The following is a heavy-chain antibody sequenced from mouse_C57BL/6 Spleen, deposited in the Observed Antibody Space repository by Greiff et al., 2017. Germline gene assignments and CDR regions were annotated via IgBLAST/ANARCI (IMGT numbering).Heavy chain of an antibody. CDR1: GYAFSSYW. CDR3: ARYDDYDDGYAMDY. J-gene: IGHJ4*01. CDR2: IYPGDGDT. Sequence: VKLVESGAELVKPGASVKISCKASGYAFSSYWMNWVKQRPGKGLEWIGQIYPGDGDTNYNGKFKGKATLTADKSSRTAYMQLSSLTSEDSAVYFCARYDDYDDGYAMDYWGQGTSVTVSS. D-gene: IGHD2-4*01. V-gene: IGHV1-80*01.